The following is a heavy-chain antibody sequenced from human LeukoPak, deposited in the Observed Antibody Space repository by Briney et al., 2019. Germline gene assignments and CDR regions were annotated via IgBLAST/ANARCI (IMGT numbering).Heavy chain of an antibody. J-gene: IGHJ2*01. D-gene: IGHD5-24*01. V-gene: IGHV3-66*01. CDR3: ARVGRDGYKIIPFYWYFDL. Sequence: GGSLRLSCAASEFSVGSNYMTWVRQAPGKGLEWVSLIYSGGSTYYADSVKGRFTISRDNSKNTLYLQMNSLRAEDTAVYYCARVGRDGYKIIPFYWYFDLWGRGTLVTVSS. CDR1: EFSVGSNY. CDR2: IYSGGST.